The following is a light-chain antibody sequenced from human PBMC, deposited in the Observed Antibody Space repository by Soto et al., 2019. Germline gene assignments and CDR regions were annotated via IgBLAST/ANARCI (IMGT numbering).Light chain of an antibody. J-gene: IGKJ1*01. CDR2: DAS. Sequence: ETGLTQSPGTLSLSPVEIAPLSLGASQSVSNNYLAWYQQRPGQAPSLLLFDASTRATGIPDRFSGSGSGTDFTLTISRLEPEDFAVYYCQQYSDSPRTFGQGTKVDIK. V-gene: IGKV3-20*01. CDR1: QSVSNNY. CDR3: QQYSDSPRT.